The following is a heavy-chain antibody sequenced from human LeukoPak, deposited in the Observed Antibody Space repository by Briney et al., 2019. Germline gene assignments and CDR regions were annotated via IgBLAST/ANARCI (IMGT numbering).Heavy chain of an antibody. D-gene: IGHD1-7*01. CDR1: GFTFSTHW. Sequence: GGSLRLSCAASGFTFSTHWMSWVRQAPGKGLEWVANIKQDGSEKYYVDSVKGRFTISRDNAKSSPYLQMSSLRAEDTAVYYCARTGTTMDYWGQGTLATVSS. V-gene: IGHV3-7*01. CDR3: ARTGTTMDY. J-gene: IGHJ4*02. CDR2: IKQDGSEK.